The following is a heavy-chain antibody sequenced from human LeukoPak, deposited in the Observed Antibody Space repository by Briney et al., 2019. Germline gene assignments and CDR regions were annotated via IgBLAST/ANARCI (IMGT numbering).Heavy chain of an antibody. V-gene: IGHV4-59*08. CDR1: GGSLSSYY. Sequence: SETLSLTCTVSGGSLSSYYWSWIRQPPGKGLEWIGYIYYSGSTNYNPSLKSRVTISVDTSKNQFSLRLSSVTAADTAVYYCARHTYYYDARSSYPYYYGMDVWGQGTTVTVSS. CDR2: IYYSGST. J-gene: IGHJ6*02. CDR3: ARHTYYYDARSSYPYYYGMDV. D-gene: IGHD3-10*01.